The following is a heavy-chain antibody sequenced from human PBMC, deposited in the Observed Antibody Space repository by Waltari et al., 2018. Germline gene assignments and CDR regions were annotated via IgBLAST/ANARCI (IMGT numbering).Heavy chain of an antibody. CDR2: IGTAGDT. J-gene: IGHJ4*02. Sequence: EVQLVESGGGLVQPGGSLRLSCAASGFTFSSYDMHRVRQATGKGLEWVSAIGTAGDTYYPGSVKGRFTISRENAKNSLYLQMNSLRAGDTAVYYCVRGGAVAEGYFDYWGQGTLVTVSS. V-gene: IGHV3-13*01. D-gene: IGHD6-19*01. CDR1: GFTFSSYD. CDR3: VRGGAVAEGYFDY.